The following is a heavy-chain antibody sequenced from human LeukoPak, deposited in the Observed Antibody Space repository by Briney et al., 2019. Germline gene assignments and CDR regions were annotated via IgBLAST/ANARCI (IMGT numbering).Heavy chain of an antibody. Sequence: GGSLRLSCAASGFTFSSHWMSWVRQGLGKGLEWVANIKQDGSEKYYVDSVKGRFTISRDNAKNSLYLQMNSLRAEDTAVYYCARGDYDILTGYYYFDYWGQGTLVTVSS. D-gene: IGHD3-9*01. CDR1: GFTFSSHW. J-gene: IGHJ4*02. CDR3: ARGDYDILTGYYYFDY. CDR2: IKQDGSEK. V-gene: IGHV3-7*05.